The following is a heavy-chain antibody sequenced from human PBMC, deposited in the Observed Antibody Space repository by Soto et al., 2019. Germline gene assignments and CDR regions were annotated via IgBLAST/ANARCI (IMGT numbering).Heavy chain of an antibody. D-gene: IGHD6-19*01. CDR3: AKTANGWFSAFDI. CDR2: ISGSGGTT. Sequence: EVQLLESGGGLVQPGGSLRLSCAASGFTFSSYAMSWVRQAPGKGLEWVSAISGSGGTTYYADSVKGRFTFSRDNSKNTRYMQMNSRRAEDTAVYYCAKTANGWFSAFDIWGQGTMVTVSS. CDR1: GFTFSSYA. V-gene: IGHV3-23*01. J-gene: IGHJ3*02.